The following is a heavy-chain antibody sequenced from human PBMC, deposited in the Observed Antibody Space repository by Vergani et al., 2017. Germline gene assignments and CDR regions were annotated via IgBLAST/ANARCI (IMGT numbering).Heavy chain of an antibody. V-gene: IGHV4-34*01. CDR3: ARGKLVPYYYYYGMDV. D-gene: IGHD6-13*01. Sequence: QVPLQQWGAGLLKPSETLSLTCAVYGGSFSGYFWSWLRQPPGKGLEWIGEVNHSGSTIYNPSRKSRVTISVDTSKNQFSLKLSSVTAADTAVYYCARGKLVPYYYYYGMDVWGQGP. CDR2: VNHSGST. CDR1: GGSFSGYF. J-gene: IGHJ6*02.